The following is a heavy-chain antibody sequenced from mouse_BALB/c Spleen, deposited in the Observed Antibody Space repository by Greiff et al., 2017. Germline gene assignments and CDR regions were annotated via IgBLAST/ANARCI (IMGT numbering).Heavy chain of an antibody. CDR3: ARGGYDGGGYYFDY. D-gene: IGHD2-2*01. CDR1: GYSFTSYY. V-gene: IGHV1-66*01. CDR2: IFPGSGNT. J-gene: IGHJ2*01. Sequence: QVQLKQSGPELVKPGASVKISCKASGYSFTSYYIHWVKQRPGQGLEWIGWIFPGSGNTKYNEKFKGKATLTADTSSSTAYMQLSSLTSEDSAVYFCARGGYDGGGYYFDYWGQGTTLTVSS.